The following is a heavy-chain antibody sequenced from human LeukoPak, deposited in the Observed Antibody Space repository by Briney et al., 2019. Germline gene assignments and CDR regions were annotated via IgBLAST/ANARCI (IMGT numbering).Heavy chain of an antibody. Sequence: GASVKVSCKASGDTMYYMHWVRQAPGQGLEWMGVLNPSGGSPTYPQKFQGRVTVARDTSTSTDYMELSSLTSEDTAVYYCASGFYVWEVYRWGQGTLVTVSA. J-gene: IGHJ5*02. V-gene: IGHV1-46*01. CDR1: GDTMYY. CDR3: ASGFYVWEVYR. D-gene: IGHD1-26*01. CDR2: LNPSGGSP.